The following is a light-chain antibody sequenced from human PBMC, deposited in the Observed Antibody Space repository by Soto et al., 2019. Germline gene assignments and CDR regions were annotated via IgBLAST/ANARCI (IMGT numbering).Light chain of an antibody. J-gene: IGLJ1*01. CDR1: SSDVGGYNY. CDR2: EVS. CDR3: SSYTSSSTYV. Sequence: QSALTQPASVSGSPGQSITISCTGTSSDVGGYNYVSWYQQHPGKAPKLMIYEVSNRPSGVSNRFSGSKSGNTASLTISGLQAEDEADYYCSSYTSSSTYVFGTRTQVTVL. V-gene: IGLV2-14*01.